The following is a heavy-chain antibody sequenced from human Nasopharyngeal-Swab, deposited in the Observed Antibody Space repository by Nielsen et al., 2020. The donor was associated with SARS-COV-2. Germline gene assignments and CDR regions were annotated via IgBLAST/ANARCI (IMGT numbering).Heavy chain of an antibody. Sequence: SETLSLTCTVSGGSIGSDFSYWTWLRQHPGKGLEWIGHIYYSGSTYYNPSLKSRVTISVDTFKNQFSLWLYSMPAADTAVYYCASGRGVARRYFDLWGRGTLVTVSS. CDR2: IYYSGST. V-gene: IGHV4-31*02. J-gene: IGHJ2*01. CDR3: ASGRGVARRYFDL. D-gene: IGHD1-26*01. CDR1: GGSIGSDFSY.